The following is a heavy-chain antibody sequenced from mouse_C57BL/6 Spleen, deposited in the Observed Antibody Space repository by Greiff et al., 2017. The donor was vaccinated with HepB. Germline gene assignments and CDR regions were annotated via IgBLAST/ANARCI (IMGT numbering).Heavy chain of an antibody. Sequence: EVQGVESGGGLVKPGGSLKLSCAASGFTFNSYTMSWVRQTPEKRLEWVATISGGGGNTYYPDSVKGRFTISRDNAKNTLYLQMSSLRSEDTALYYCARPLYYYGSRRDWYFDVWGTGTTVTVSS. CDR3: ARPLYYYGSRRDWYFDV. CDR2: ISGGGGNT. CDR1: GFTFNSYT. D-gene: IGHD1-1*01. V-gene: IGHV5-9*01. J-gene: IGHJ1*03.